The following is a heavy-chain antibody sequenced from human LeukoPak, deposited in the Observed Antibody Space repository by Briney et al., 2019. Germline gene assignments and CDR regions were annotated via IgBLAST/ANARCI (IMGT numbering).Heavy chain of an antibody. V-gene: IGHV4-34*01. J-gene: IGHJ6*03. CDR2: INHSGST. CDR1: GGSFSGYY. Sequence: SETLSLTCAVYGGSFSGYYWSWIRQPPGKGLEWIGEINHSGSTNYNPSLKSRVTISVDTSKNQFSLKLSSVTSADTAVYYCARAPYYYYYYMDVWGKGTTVTVSS. CDR3: ARAPYYYYYYMDV.